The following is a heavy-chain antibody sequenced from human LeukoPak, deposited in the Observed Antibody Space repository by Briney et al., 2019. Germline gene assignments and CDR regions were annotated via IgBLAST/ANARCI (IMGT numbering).Heavy chain of an antibody. V-gene: IGHV3-66*01. CDR3: ARALNYFDY. Sequence: GGSLRLSCAASAFTVSSNYMSWVRQAPGKGLEWVSLIYDGGSTFYADSVKGRFTISRDNSKNTLYLQMNSLSAEDTAVYYCARALNYFDYWGLGTLVTVSS. CDR2: IYDGGST. J-gene: IGHJ4*02. CDR1: AFTVSSNY.